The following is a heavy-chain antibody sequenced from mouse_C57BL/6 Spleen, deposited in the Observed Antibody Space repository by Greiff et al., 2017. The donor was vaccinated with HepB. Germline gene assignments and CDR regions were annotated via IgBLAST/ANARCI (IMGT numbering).Heavy chain of an antibody. CDR2: ISSGGSYT. Sequence: EVQRVESGGDLVKPGGSLKLSCAASGFTFSSYGMSWVRQTPDKRLEWVATISSGGSYTYYPDSVKGRFTISRDNAKNTLYLQMSSLKSEDTAMYYCAREIYDGYPFADWGQGTLVTVSA. J-gene: IGHJ3*01. CDR3: AREIYDGYPFAD. CDR1: GFTFSSYG. D-gene: IGHD2-3*01. V-gene: IGHV5-6*01.